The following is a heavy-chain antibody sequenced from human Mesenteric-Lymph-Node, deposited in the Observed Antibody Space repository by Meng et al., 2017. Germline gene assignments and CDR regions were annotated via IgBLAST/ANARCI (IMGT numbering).Heavy chain of an antibody. CDR1: GGSISNYS. V-gene: IGHV4-59*01. Sequence: SETLSLTCTVSGGSISNYSWSWIRQPPGKGLEWIGYIYYSGSTNYNRALKSRVTISIDTSKNQFSLKLSSVTAADTAVYYCARVGNIAGAEGCGYFDLWGRGTLVTVSS. CDR2: IYYSGST. CDR3: ARVGNIAGAEGCGYFDL. D-gene: IGHD6-19*01. J-gene: IGHJ2*01.